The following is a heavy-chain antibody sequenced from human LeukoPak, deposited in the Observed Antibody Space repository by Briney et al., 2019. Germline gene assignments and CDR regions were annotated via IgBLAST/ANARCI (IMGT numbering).Heavy chain of an antibody. CDR2: ISDSGSTM. J-gene: IGHJ4*02. CDR1: GFTFGDYY. CDR3: ATVAAAGSGSDDILTGYYDN. Sequence: AGGSLRLSCAASGFTFGDYYMTWIRQGPGKGLEWLSYISDSGSTMYYADSLKGRFTISRDNAKNSLFLQMNSLRADDTAVYYCATVAAAGSGSDDILTGYYDNWGQGTLVTVST. D-gene: IGHD3-9*01. V-gene: IGHV3-11*01.